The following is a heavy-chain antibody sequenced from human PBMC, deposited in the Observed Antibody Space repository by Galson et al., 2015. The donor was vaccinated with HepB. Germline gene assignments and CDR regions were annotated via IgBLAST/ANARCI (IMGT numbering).Heavy chain of an antibody. Sequence: QSGAEVKKPGESLRISCKASGYTFTSYAMHWVRQAPGQRLEWTGWINAGNGNTKYSQKFQGRVTITRDTSASTAYMELSSLRSEDTAVYYCAREGPYSSGWYVHWGQGTLVTVSS. CDR3: AREGPYSSGWYVH. J-gene: IGHJ4*02. CDR2: INAGNGNT. D-gene: IGHD6-19*01. CDR1: GYTFTSYA. V-gene: IGHV1-3*01.